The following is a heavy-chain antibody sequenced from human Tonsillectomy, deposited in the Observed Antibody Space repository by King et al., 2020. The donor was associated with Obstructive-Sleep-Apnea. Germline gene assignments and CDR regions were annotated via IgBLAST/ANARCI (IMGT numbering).Heavy chain of an antibody. CDR2: ISWNIGSI. J-gene: IGHJ4*02. V-gene: IGHV3-9*01. Sequence: VQLVESGGGLVQPGRSLRLSCAASGFTFDDYAMHWVRQAPGKGLEWVSGISWNIGSIGYADSVKGRFTISRDNAKNSLYLQMNSLRAEDTALYYCAKGDILTGYYLSYFDYWGQGTLVTVSS. D-gene: IGHD3-9*01. CDR3: AKGDILTGYYLSYFDY. CDR1: GFTFDDYA.